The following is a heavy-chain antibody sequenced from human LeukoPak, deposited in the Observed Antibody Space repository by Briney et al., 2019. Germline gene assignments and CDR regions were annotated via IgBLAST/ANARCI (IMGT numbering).Heavy chain of an antibody. V-gene: IGHV1-69*13. CDR2: IIPIFGTA. CDR3: ATWETQPFGSYWSS. CDR1: GGTFSSYA. Sequence: SVKVSCKASGGTFSSYAISWVRQAPGQGLEWMGGIIPIFGTANYAQKFQGRVTITADESTSTAYMELSSLRSEDTAVYYCATWETQPFGSYWSSWGQGTLVTVSS. J-gene: IGHJ4*02. D-gene: IGHD1-26*01.